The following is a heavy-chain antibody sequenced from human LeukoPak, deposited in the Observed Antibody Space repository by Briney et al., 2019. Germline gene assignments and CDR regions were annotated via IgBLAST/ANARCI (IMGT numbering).Heavy chain of an antibody. Sequence: GGSLRLSCGASGFSFSSRWMTWVRQVPGKGLEWVATIKKDGDERYYVDSVKGRFTISRDNADSSLYLQMNNLRAEDTAIYYCARGPPYGIRSDFLDYWGQGTLVTVSS. D-gene: IGHD3-10*01. J-gene: IGHJ4*01. CDR3: ARGPPYGIRSDFLDY. V-gene: IGHV3-7*01. CDR1: GFSFSSRW. CDR2: IKKDGDER.